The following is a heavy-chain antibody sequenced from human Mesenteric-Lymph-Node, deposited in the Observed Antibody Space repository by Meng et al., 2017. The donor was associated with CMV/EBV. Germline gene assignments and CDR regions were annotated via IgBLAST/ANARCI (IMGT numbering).Heavy chain of an antibody. CDR2: IRYDGTNK. V-gene: IGHV3-30*02. J-gene: IGHJ4*02. D-gene: IGHD5-18*01. CDR3: AKIVDTAMIPTDY. Sequence: GGSLRLSCGASKFTFSSYGMYWVRQAPGKGLEWVAFIRYDGTNKYYADSVKGRFTITRDKSKNTLYLQMNRLRAEDTAVYYCAKIVDTAMIPTDYWGQGTLVTVSS. CDR1: KFTFSSYG.